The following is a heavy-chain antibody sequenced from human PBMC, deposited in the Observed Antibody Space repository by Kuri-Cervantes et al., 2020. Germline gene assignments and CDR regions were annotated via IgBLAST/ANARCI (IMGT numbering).Heavy chain of an antibody. D-gene: IGHD3-10*01. CDR3: ARDILWFGELLTYYYGMDV. CDR2: ISPYNGNT. V-gene: IGHV1-18*01. CDR1: GYTFINHG. J-gene: IGHJ6*02. Sequence: ASVKVSCKTSGYTFINHGITWVRQAPGQGLEWMGWISPYNGNTEYAQKFQGRATMTTDTSTSTAYMEVRSLRSDDTAVYYCARDILWFGELLTYYYGMDVWGQGTTVTVSS.